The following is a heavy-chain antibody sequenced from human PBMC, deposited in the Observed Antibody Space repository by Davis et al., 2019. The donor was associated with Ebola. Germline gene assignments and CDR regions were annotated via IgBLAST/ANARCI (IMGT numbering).Heavy chain of an antibody. Sequence: AASVKVSCKASGYTFTSYYMHWVRQAPGQGLKWMGIINPSGGSTSYAQKFQGRVTMTRDTSTSTVYMELSSLRSEDTAVYYCARDHPKYYYYYYGMDVWGQGTTVTVSS. V-gene: IGHV1-46*01. CDR1: GYTFTSYY. CDR2: INPSGGST. CDR3: ARDHPKYYYYYYGMDV. J-gene: IGHJ6*02.